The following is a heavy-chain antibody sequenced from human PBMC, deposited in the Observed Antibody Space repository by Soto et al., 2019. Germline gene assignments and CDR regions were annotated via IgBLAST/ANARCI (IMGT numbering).Heavy chain of an antibody. CDR2: ISWNSGSI. D-gene: IGHD4-17*01. Sequence: GGSLRLSCAASGFTFDDYAMHWVRQAPGKGLEWVSGISWNSGSIGYADSVKGRFTISRDNAKNSLYLQMNSLRAEDTAVYYCARAYGGNPALFDPWGQGTLVTVSS. CDR3: ARAYGGNPALFDP. CDR1: GFTFDDYA. V-gene: IGHV3-9*01. J-gene: IGHJ5*02.